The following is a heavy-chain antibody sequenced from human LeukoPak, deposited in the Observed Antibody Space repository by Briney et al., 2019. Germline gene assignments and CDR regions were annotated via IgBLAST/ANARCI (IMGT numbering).Heavy chain of an antibody. CDR3: ARAPSSYYGSGSLDY. J-gene: IGHJ4*02. Sequence: ASVKVSCKASGYTFTSYGISWVRQAPGQGFEWMGWISAYNGNTNYAQKLQGRVTMTTDTSTSTAYMELRSLRSDDTAVYYCARAPSSYYGSGSLDYWGQGTLVTVSS. CDR1: GYTFTSYG. CDR2: ISAYNGNT. D-gene: IGHD3-10*01. V-gene: IGHV1-18*01.